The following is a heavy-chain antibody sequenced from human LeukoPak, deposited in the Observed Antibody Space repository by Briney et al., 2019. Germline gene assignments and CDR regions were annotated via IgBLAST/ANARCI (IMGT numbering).Heavy chain of an antibody. Sequence: SETLSLTCTVSGGSISSYYWSWIRQPAGKGPEWIGRIYTSGSTNYNPSLKSRVTMSVDTSKNQFSLKLSSVTAADTAVYYCAREDYYDMNYYYYYMDVWGKGTTVTVSS. V-gene: IGHV4-4*07. J-gene: IGHJ6*03. CDR2: IYTSGST. D-gene: IGHD3-22*01. CDR3: AREDYYDMNYYYYYMDV. CDR1: GGSISSYY.